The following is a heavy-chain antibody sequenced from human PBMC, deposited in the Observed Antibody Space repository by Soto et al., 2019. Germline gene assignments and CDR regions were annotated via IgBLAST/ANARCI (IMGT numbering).Heavy chain of an antibody. CDR1: GLAVTSNY. CDR3: ARVDTYDYYYSMDV. Sequence: EVQLVETGGGLIQPGGSLSLSCAASGLAVTSNYMSWVRQAPGKGLEWVSIVYSSGTTYYADSVKGRFTFSRDKSKNTIYLQMRNLRAEATAVYYCARVDTYDYYYSMDVWGQGTTVTVSS. D-gene: IGHD5-18*01. V-gene: IGHV3-53*02. J-gene: IGHJ6*02. CDR2: VYSSGTT.